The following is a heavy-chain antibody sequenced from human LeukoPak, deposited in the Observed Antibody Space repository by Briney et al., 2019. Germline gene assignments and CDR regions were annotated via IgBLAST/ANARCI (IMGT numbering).Heavy chain of an antibody. V-gene: IGHV3-15*01. J-gene: IGHJ4*02. CDR1: GFTFSNAW. D-gene: IGHD2-2*01. CDR3: TGENCSSTSCYWAY. CDR2: IKSKTDGGTT. Sequence: KTGGSLRLSCAASGFTFSNAWMSWVRQAPGKGLEWVGRIKSKTDGGTTDYAAPVKGRFTISRDDSNNTLYLQMNSIKTEDTAVYYRTGENCSSTSCYWAYWGQGTLVTVSS.